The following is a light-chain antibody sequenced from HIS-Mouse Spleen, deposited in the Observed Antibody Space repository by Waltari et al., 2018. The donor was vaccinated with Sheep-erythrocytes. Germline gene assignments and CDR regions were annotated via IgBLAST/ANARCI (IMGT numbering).Light chain of an antibody. CDR2: GVS. Sequence: EIVMMQSPATLSVSPGERATLSCRASQSVSSNLAWYQQKPGQAPRLLIYGVSTRATGIPARFSGSGSGTEFTLTISSMQSEDFAVYYCQQYNNWPPGTFGQGTKLEIK. V-gene: IGKV3-15*01. CDR3: QQYNNWPPGT. J-gene: IGKJ2*02. CDR1: QSVSSN.